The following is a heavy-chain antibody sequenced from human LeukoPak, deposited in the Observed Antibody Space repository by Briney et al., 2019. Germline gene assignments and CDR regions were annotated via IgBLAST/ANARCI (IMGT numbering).Heavy chain of an antibody. CDR3: ARVYYYGSGSYYGGDY. CDR2: INPNSGGT. J-gene: IGHJ4*02. D-gene: IGHD3-10*01. CDR1: GYTFTGYY. Sequence: ASVKVSCKASGYTFTGYYMHWVRQAPGQGLELMGWINPNSGGTNYAQKFQGRVTMTRDTSISTAYMELSRLRSDDTAVYYCARVYYYGSGSYYGGDYWGQGTLVTVSS. V-gene: IGHV1-2*02.